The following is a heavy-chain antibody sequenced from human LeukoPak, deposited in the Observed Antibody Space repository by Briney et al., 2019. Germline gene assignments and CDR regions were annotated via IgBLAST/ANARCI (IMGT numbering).Heavy chain of an antibody. V-gene: IGHV1-8*01. CDR2: MNPNSGNT. CDR1: GYTFTSYD. J-gene: IGHJ4*02. CDR3: ASGLTAAVGAGVDY. D-gene: IGHD2-21*02. Sequence: ASVKVSCKASGYTFTSYDINWVRQATGQGLEWMGWMNPNSGNTGYAQKFQGRVTMTRNTSISTAYMELSSLRSEDTAVYYCASGLTAAVGAGVDYWGQGTLVTVSS.